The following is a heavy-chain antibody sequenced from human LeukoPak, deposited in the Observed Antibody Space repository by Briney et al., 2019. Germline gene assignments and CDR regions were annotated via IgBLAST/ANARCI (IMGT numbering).Heavy chain of an antibody. CDR1: GGSISSSSYY. CDR3: ARGARPFGSRVVTPPKPFDF. CDR2: IYYSGST. D-gene: IGHD3-3*01. Sequence: PSETLSLTCTVSGGSISSSSYYWGWIRQPPGKGLEWIGSIYYSGSTYHNPSLKSRVTISVDTSKNQFSLKLSSVTAADTAVYYCARGARPFGSRVVTPPKPFDFWGQGSLVTVSS. V-gene: IGHV4-39*07. J-gene: IGHJ4*02.